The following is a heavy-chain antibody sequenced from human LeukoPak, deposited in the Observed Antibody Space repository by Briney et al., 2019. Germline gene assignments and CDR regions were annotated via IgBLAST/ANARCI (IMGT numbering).Heavy chain of an antibody. CDR1: GFTFSSYA. CDR2: ISYDGSNK. V-gene: IGHV3-30-3*01. CDR3: AGHESPIDY. J-gene: IGHJ4*02. Sequence: GRSLRLSCAASGFTFSSYAMHWVRQAPGKGLEWVAVISYDGSNKYYADSVKGRFTISRDNSKNTLYLQMNSLRAEDTAVYYCAGHESPIDYWGQGTLVTVSS.